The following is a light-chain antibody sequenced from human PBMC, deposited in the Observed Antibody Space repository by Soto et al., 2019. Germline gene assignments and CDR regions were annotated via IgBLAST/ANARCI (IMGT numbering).Light chain of an antibody. Sequence: DIQMTQSPSSLSASVGDRVTITCRASQDIGNYLAWYQQKPGKAPKLLIYGASSLQSGVPSRFSGSGSGTVSTLTISSLQPEDVATYYCQKYNTAPKTFGQGTKVQI. CDR2: GAS. CDR1: QDIGNY. J-gene: IGKJ1*01. V-gene: IGKV1-27*01. CDR3: QKYNTAPKT.